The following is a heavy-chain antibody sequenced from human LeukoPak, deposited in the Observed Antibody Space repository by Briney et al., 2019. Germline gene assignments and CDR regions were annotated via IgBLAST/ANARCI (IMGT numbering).Heavy chain of an antibody. Sequence: PGGSLRLSCAASGFTVSSNYMSWVRQAPGKGLEWVSSISSDSSYFYYADSVQGRFTISRNNAKNSLYLQMNSLRAEDTAVYYCARAGETYNWNPVNFDYWGQGTLVTVSS. J-gene: IGHJ4*02. D-gene: IGHD1-20*01. CDR1: GFTVSSNY. V-gene: IGHV3-21*06. CDR3: ARAGETYNWNPVNFDY. CDR2: ISSDSSYF.